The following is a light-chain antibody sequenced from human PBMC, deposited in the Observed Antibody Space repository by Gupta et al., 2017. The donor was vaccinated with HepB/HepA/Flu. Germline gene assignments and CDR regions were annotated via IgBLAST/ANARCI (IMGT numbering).Light chain of an antibody. V-gene: IGKV3-20*01. J-gene: IGKJ1*01. CDR1: QGVSSTY. CDR3: GQKGEAARS. CDR2: GGS. Sequence: IVLTQSPGTLSLSPGERATLSCSASQGVSSTYLAWYQQKPGQAPRLLIYGGSSRRTGMPHKLSGSGSGGPFSLTIIRRETQDCAVNYCGQKGEAARSFGEGTKVEIK.